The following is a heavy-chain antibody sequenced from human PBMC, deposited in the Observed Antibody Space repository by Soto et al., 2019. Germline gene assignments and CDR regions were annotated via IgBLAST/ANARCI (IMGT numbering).Heavy chain of an antibody. CDR1: GGSMGIYY. CDR2: IYYSGST. Sequence: SDTLSLTCTVSGGSMGIYYWNWIRQPPGKGLEWIGYIYYSGSTNYNPSLKSRVTISLDTSKNQFSLTLSSVTAADTAVYYCARGRAEDYDILCSYYTYYFDPWGQGTLVTVSS. D-gene: IGHD3-9*01. J-gene: IGHJ4*02. V-gene: IGHV4-59*01. CDR3: ARGRAEDYDILCSYYTYYFDP.